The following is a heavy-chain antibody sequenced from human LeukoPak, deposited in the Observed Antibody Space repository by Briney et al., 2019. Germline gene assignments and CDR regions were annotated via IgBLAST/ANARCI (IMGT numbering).Heavy chain of an antibody. CDR3: ARRLVTAGITDFFDS. Sequence: GGSLRLSCTASGFTFSDYSMSWVRQAPGAGLEWVSAITPAGDSTTDADSVKGRFTISRDNSKSTLYLQMNGLTAEDTALYYCARRLVTAGITDFFDSWGQGTLVSVSS. CDR2: ITPAGDST. D-gene: IGHD2-2*01. J-gene: IGHJ4*02. CDR1: GFTFSDYS. V-gene: IGHV3-23*01.